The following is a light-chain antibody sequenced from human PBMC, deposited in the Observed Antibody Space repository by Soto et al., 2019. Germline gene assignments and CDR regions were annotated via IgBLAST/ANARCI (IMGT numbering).Light chain of an antibody. J-gene: IGKJ1*01. V-gene: IGKV1-27*01. CDR3: QKYNSAPWT. CDR2: AAS. CDR1: QGISNY. Sequence: DIQMAQSPSSLSASVGDRVTITCRASQGISNYLAWYQQKPGKVPKLLIYAASALQSGVPSRYSGSGSGTDFTLTISRLQPEDVATYYCQKYNSAPWTFGQGTKVDIK.